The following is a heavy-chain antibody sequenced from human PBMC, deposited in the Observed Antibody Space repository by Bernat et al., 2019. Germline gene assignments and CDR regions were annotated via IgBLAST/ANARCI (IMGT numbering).Heavy chain of an antibody. CDR2: ISGSGGST. Sequence: EVQLLESGGGLVQPGGSLRLSCAASGFTFSSYAMSWVRQAPGKGLEWVSAISGSGGSTYYADSVKGRFTISRDNSKNTLYLQMNSLRAEDTAVYYCAKDQGLQQWLVLAFDIWGQGTMVTVSS. D-gene: IGHD6-19*01. CDR1: GFTFSSYA. CDR3: AKDQGLQQWLVLAFDI. V-gene: IGHV3-23*01. J-gene: IGHJ3*02.